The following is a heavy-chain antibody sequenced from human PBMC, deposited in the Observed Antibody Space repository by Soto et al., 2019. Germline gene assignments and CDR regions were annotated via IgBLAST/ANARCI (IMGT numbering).Heavy chain of an antibody. V-gene: IGHV4-61*01. CDR3: ARGGVDVRGDFDY. J-gene: IGHJ4*02. CDR2: NYYSGST. CDR1: GGSVSSGSYY. Sequence: QVQLQESGPGLVKPSETLSLTCTVSGGSVSSGSYYWSWIRQPPGKGLEWIGYNYYSGSTKYNPSLKSRVIGSGDTSKEQATRKLSSVTAADTAVYYCARGGVDVRGDFDYWGQGTLATVSS. D-gene: IGHD3-16*02.